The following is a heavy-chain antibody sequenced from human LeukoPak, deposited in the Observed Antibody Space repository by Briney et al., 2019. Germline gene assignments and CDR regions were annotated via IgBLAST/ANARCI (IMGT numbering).Heavy chain of an antibody. Sequence: ASVKVSCKASGYTFTSYYMHWVRQAPGQGLEWMGIINPSGGSTSYTQKFQGRVTMTRDTSTSTVYMELSSLRSEDTAVYYCAREGFPPKISDFWSGLGPYYYYGMDVWGHGTTVTVSS. J-gene: IGHJ6*02. CDR1: GYTFTSYY. CDR3: AREGFPPKISDFWSGLGPYYYYGMDV. CDR2: INPSGGST. D-gene: IGHD3-3*01. V-gene: IGHV1-46*01.